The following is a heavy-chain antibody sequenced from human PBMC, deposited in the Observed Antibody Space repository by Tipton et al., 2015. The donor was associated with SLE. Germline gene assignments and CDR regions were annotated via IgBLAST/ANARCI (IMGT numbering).Heavy chain of an antibody. V-gene: IGHV6-1*01. Sequence: GLVKPSQTLSLTCAISGDSVSSNSAAWNWIRQSPSRGLEWLGRTYYRSKWYNDYAVSVKSRITINPDTSKNQFSLQLNSVTPEDTAVYYCARGLLEWPLEYYYYMDVWGKGTSCTVSS. D-gene: IGHD3-3*01. CDR3: ARGLLEWPLEYYYYMDV. CDR1: GDSVSSNSAA. J-gene: IGHJ6*03. CDR2: TYYRSKWYN.